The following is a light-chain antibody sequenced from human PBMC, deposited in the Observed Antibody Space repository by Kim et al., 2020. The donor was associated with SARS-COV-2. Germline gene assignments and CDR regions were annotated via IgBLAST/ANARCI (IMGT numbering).Light chain of an antibody. CDR2: QDS. J-gene: IGLJ2*01. Sequence: SYELTQPPSVSVSPGQTASITFSGDKLGDKYACWYQQKTGQSPVLVIYQDSKRPSGTPERFSGANSGNTATLTISGTQAMDEADYYCQAWDRSSHVVFGGGPKVTVL. CDR3: QAWDRSSHVV. V-gene: IGLV3-1*01. CDR1: KLGDKY.